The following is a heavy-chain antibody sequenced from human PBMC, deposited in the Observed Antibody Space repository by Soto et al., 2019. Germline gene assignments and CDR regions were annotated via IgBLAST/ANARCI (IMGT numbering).Heavy chain of an antibody. V-gene: IGHV1-69*02. Sequence: QVQLVQSGAEVKKPGSSVKVSCKASGGTFSSYTISWVRQAPGQGLEWMGRIIPILGIAKYAQKFQGTVTIPAETSTSTAYMELSSLSSEDRAVYYCASRPVADVDFDIWGQGTVVTVSS. CDR1: GGTFSSYT. CDR3: ASRPVADVDFDI. D-gene: IGHD6-19*01. J-gene: IGHJ3*02. CDR2: IIPILGIA.